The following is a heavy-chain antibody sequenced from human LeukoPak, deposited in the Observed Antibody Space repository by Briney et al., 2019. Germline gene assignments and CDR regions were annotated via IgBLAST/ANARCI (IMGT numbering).Heavy chain of an antibody. D-gene: IGHD1-26*01. V-gene: IGHV3-53*01. J-gene: IGHJ4*02. CDR2: IYSGGST. Sequence: GGSLRLSCAASGFTVSSNYMSWVRQAPGKGLEWVSVIYSGGSTYYADSVKGRFTISRDNSKNTLYLQMNSLRAEDTAVYYCARATPSGSYSDYWGQGTLVTVSS. CDR1: GFTVSSNY. CDR3: ARATPSGSYSDY.